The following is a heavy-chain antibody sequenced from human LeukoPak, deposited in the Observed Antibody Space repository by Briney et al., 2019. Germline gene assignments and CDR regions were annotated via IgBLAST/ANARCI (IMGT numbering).Heavy chain of an antibody. CDR2: ISGSGGTS. J-gene: IGHJ4*02. V-gene: IGHV3-23*01. Sequence: GGSLRLSCAASGFTFSSHAMSWVRQAPGKGLEWVSGISGSGGTSYYADSVKGRFTISRDNSKNTLYLQMNSLRAEDTAVYYCAKGSRGSYDYWGQGTLVTVSS. CDR3: AKGSRGSYDY. D-gene: IGHD1-26*01. CDR1: GFTFSSHA.